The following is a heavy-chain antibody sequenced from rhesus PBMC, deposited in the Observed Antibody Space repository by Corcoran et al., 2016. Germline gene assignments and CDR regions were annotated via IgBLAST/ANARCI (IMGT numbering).Heavy chain of an antibody. D-gene: IGHD4-23*01. CDR2: ISYTGGSK. V-gene: IGHV3S5*01. CDR3: AKPTQRYSNYVDYFDY. Sequence: EVQLVETGGGLVQPGGSLRLSCAASGFTFSSYGMSCFRQAPGKGLEGVTGISYTGGSKKYADSGKGRFTISRDNSKNTLSLQMNSLRAEDTAVYYCAKPTQRYSNYVDYFDYWGQGVLVTVSS. J-gene: IGHJ4*01. CDR1: GFTFSSYG.